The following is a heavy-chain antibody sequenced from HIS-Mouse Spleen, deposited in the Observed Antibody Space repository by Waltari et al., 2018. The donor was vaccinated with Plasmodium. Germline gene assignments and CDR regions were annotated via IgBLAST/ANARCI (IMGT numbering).Heavy chain of an antibody. Sequence: EVQLVESGGGLVPPGGSLRLSCSPSEFNFGSYWMSWVRQAPGKGLEWVANIKQDGSEKYYVDSVKGRFTIARDNAKNSLYLQMNSLRAEDTAVYYRASSWYWYFDLWGRGTLVTVSS. CDR3: ASSWYWYFDL. CDR1: EFNFGSYW. V-gene: IGHV3-7*01. CDR2: IKQDGSEK. J-gene: IGHJ2*01. D-gene: IGHD6-13*01.